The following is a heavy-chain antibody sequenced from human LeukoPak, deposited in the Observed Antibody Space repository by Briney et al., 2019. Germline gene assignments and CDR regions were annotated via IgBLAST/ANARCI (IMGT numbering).Heavy chain of an antibody. CDR3: ARLYSGSYIY. Sequence: SETLSLTCTVSGGSISSYYWSWIRQPPGKGLEWIGYIYYSGSTNYNPSLKSRVTISVDTSKNQFSLKLSSVTAADTAVYYCARLYSGSYIYWGQGTLVTVSS. J-gene: IGHJ4*02. D-gene: IGHD1-26*01. V-gene: IGHV4-59*12. CDR2: IYYSGST. CDR1: GGSISSYY.